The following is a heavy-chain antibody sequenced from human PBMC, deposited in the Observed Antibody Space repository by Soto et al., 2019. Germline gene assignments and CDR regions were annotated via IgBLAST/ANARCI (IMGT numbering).Heavy chain of an antibody. V-gene: IGHV4-39*01. CDR2: IYYSGST. J-gene: IGHJ5*02. CDR1: GGSISSSSYY. D-gene: IGHD6-13*01. Sequence: SETLSLTCTVSGGSISSSSYYWGWIRQPPGKGLEWIGSIYYSGSTYYNPSLKSRVTISVDTSKNQFSLKLSSVTAADTAVYYCARASSSWITFDPWGQGTLVTVSS. CDR3: ARASSSWITFDP.